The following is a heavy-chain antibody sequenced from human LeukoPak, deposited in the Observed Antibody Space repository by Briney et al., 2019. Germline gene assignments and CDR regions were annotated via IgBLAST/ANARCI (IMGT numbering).Heavy chain of an antibody. CDR1: GDSVSSNGVA. J-gene: IGHJ4*02. V-gene: IGHV6-1*01. CDR3: TRGRNSAFDY. Sequence: SQTLSLTCVISGDSVSSNGVAWNWVRQSPSRGLEWLGRTYYGSKWSNDYALSVKSRITINPDTSKNQFSLQLNSVTPEDTAVYYCTRGRNSAFDYWGQGTLITVSS. D-gene: IGHD1-14*01. CDR2: TYYGSKWSN.